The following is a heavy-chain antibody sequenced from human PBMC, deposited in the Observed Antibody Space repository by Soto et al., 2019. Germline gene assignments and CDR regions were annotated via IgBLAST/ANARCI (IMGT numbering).Heavy chain of an antibody. CDR1: GCSISSYY. CDR3: ARYGRRDGYNFRAWAFDI. Sequence: PSETLSLTCTVSGCSISSYYWSWIRQPPGKGLEWIGYIYYSGSTNYNPSLKSRVTISVDTSKNQFSLKLSSVTAADTAVYYCARYGRRDGYNFRAWAFDIWGQGTMVTVSS. J-gene: IGHJ3*02. D-gene: IGHD5-12*01. CDR2: IYYSGST. V-gene: IGHV4-59*01.